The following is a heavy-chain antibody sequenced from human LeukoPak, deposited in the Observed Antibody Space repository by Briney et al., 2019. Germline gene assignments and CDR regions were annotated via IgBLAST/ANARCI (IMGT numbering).Heavy chain of an antibody. CDR3: ARDKAVADSGWAFDI. CDR1: GYTFTGYY. J-gene: IGHJ3*02. D-gene: IGHD6-19*01. CDR2: ISGYNGNT. Sequence: ASVKVSCKASGYTFTGYYMHWVRQAPGQGLEWMGWISGYNGNTNHAQKLQGRVTMTTDTSTSTAYMELRSLRSDDTAVYYCARDKAVADSGWAFDIWGQGTMVTVSS. V-gene: IGHV1-18*04.